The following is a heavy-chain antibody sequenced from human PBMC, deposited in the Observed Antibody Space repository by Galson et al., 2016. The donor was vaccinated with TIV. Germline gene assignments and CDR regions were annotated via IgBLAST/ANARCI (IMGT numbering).Heavy chain of an antibody. D-gene: IGHD3-22*01. V-gene: IGHV1-69*13. CDR2: IVPMFGTT. CDR3: ARGRGIYDSSRYFLFDH. CDR1: GVTFSYFA. J-gene: IGHJ5*02. Sequence: SVKVSCKASGVTFSYFAFSWVRQAPGQGLEWMGGIVPMFGTTNYAQKFQGRVTISADESTTTAYLELSSLRSEDTAVYYCARGRGIYDSSRYFLFDHWGQGTLVTVSS.